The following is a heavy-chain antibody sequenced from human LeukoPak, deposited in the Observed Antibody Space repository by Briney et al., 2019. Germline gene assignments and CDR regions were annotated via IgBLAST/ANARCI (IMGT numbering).Heavy chain of an antibody. CDR3: ARGDSSGYYFRNNWFDP. CDR1: GYTFTGYY. D-gene: IGHD3-22*01. J-gene: IGHJ5*02. CDR2: INPNSGGT. V-gene: IGHV1-2*02. Sequence: ASVKVSCKASGYTFTGYYMHWVRQAPGQGLEWMEWINPNSGGTNYAQKFQGRVTMTRDTSISTAYMELSRLRSDDTAVYYCARGDSSGYYFRNNWFDPWGQGTLVTVSS.